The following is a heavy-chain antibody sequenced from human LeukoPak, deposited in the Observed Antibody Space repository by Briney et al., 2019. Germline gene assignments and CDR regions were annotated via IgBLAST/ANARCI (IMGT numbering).Heavy chain of an antibody. CDR3: AKVSAGPAVGRDWFDP. CDR1: GFTFSSYA. CDR2: ISGSGGST. Sequence: GGSLRLSRAASGFTFSSYAMKWVRQAPGKGLEWVSAISGSGGSTYYADSVKGRFAISRDNSKNTLYMQMNSLRAEDTAVYYCAKVSAGPAVGRDWFDPWGQGTLVTVSS. J-gene: IGHJ5*02. V-gene: IGHV3-23*01. D-gene: IGHD6-13*01.